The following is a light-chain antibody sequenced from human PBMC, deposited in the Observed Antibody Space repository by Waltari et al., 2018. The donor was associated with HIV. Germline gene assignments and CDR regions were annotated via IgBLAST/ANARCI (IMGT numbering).Light chain of an antibody. CDR2: GKN. CDR3: NSRDSSDTHVV. CDR1: SLRSYY. J-gene: IGLJ2*01. Sequence: SSELTQDPAVSVALGQTVRITCPGNSLRSYYARWYQQKPGQAPVLVIYGKNNRPSGIPDRFSGSSSGNTASLTITGTQAEDEADYYCNSRDSSDTHVVFGGGTKLTVL. V-gene: IGLV3-19*01.